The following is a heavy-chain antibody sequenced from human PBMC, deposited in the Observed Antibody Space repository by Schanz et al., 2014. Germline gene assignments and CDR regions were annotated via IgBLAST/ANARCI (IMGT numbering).Heavy chain of an antibody. D-gene: IGHD3-10*01. CDR3: ARDSDRATMVRTYNGFDP. CDR1: GFTFSSYS. CDR2: ISSSSSTI. Sequence: EVQLVESGGGLVQPGGSLRLSCAASGFTFSSYSMNWVRQAPGKGLEWVSYISSSSSTIYYADSVKGLFTISRDNAKNSLYLQMNSLRDEDTAVYYCARDSDRATMVRTYNGFDPWGQGTLVTVSS. V-gene: IGHV3-48*02. J-gene: IGHJ5*02.